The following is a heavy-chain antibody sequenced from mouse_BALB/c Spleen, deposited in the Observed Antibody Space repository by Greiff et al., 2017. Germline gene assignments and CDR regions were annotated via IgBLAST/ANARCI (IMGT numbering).Heavy chain of an antibody. CDR1: GFTFSSYA. CDR3: ARITTVVATNGAMDD. D-gene: IGHD1-1*01. Sequence: EVMLVESGGGLVKPGGSLKLSCAASGFTFSSYALSWVRPTPEKRLEWVATISSGGSYTSYPDSVKGRFTISRDNAKNTLYLQMSSLRSEDTAMYYWARITTVVATNGAMDDWGQGTSVTVSS. J-gene: IGHJ4*01. V-gene: IGHV5-9-1*01. CDR2: ISSGGSYT.